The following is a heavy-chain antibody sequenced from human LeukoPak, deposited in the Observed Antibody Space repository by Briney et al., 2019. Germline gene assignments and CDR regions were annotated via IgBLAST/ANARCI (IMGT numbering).Heavy chain of an antibody. J-gene: IGHJ5*02. Sequence: GGSLRLSCAASGFTFDDYDMHWVRQAPGKGLEWVANINQDGSEKYYVDSVKGRFTISRDNAKNSLYLQMNSLRAEDTAVYYCARDPTTGEFDPWGQGTLVTVSS. CDR3: ARDPTTGEFDP. CDR2: INQDGSEK. D-gene: IGHD7-27*01. V-gene: IGHV3-7*01. CDR1: GFTFDDYD.